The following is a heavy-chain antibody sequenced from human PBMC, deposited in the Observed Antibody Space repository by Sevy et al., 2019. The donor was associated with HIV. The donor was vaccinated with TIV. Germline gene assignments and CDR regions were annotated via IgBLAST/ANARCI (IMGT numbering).Heavy chain of an antibody. CDR3: ARGDQMEQIDY. Sequence: ASVKVSCKASGGTFGSYAISWVRQAPGQGLEWMGGIIPIFGTANYAQKFQGRVTITADESTSTAYMELSSLRSEDTAVYYSARGDQMEQIDYWGQGTLVTVSS. J-gene: IGHJ4*02. V-gene: IGHV1-69*13. D-gene: IGHD1-1*01. CDR1: GGTFGSYA. CDR2: IIPIFGTA.